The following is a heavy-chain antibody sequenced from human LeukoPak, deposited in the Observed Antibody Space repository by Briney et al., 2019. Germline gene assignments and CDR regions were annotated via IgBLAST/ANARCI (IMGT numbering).Heavy chain of an antibody. CDR1: GFTFSSYE. D-gene: IGHD3-10*01. CDR2: IYSGGTT. Sequence: GGSLRLSCAASGFTFSSYEMNWVRQAPGKGLEWVSVIYSGGTTYYADSVKGRFTISRDNSKNTLYLQMNSLRAEDTAVYYCARDINSWGQGTLVTVSS. V-gene: IGHV3-66*01. CDR3: ARDINS. J-gene: IGHJ4*02.